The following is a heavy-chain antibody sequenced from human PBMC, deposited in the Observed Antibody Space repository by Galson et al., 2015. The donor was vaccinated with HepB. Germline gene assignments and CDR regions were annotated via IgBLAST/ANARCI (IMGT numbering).Heavy chain of an antibody. D-gene: IGHD3-10*01. J-gene: IGHJ6*02. Sequence: SLRLSCAASGFTFSSYAMSWVRQAPGKGLEWVSAISGSGGSTYYADSVKGRFTISRDNSKNTLYLQMNSLRAEDTAVYYCAKDLVSSFMVRGVITHYYYGMDVWGQGTTVTVSS. CDR3: AKDLVSSFMVRGVITHYYYGMDV. CDR1: GFTFSSYA. V-gene: IGHV3-23*01. CDR2: ISGSGGST.